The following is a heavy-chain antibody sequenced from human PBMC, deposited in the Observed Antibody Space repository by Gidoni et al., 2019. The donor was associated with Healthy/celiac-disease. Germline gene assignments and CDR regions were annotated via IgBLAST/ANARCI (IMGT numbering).Heavy chain of an antibody. J-gene: IGHJ4*02. CDR2: ISSSGSTI. V-gene: IGHV3-48*03. Sequence: EVQLVESGGGLLQPGGSLRLSCAASGFTFSSYEMTWVRQAPGKGLEWVSYISSSGSTIYYADSVKGRFTISRDNAKNSLYLQMNSLRAEDTAVYYCARDLYYYDSSGYWKSYFDYWGQGTLVTVSS. CDR3: ARDLYYYDSSGYWKSYFDY. D-gene: IGHD3-22*01. CDR1: GFTFSSYE.